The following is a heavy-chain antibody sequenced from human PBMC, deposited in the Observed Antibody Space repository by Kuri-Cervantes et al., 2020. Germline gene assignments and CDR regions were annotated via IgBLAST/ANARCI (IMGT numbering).Heavy chain of an antibody. CDR1: GYTFTSYG. CDR3: ARGIRVKLMDV. D-gene: IGHD3-10*01. CDR2: INPSGGST. V-gene: IGHV1-46*01. J-gene: IGHJ6*02. Sequence: ASVKVSCKASGYTFTSYGISWVRQAPGQGLEWMGIINPSGGSTIYAQKFQGRVTMTRDTSTSTVYMELSSLRSEDTAVYYCARGIRVKLMDVWGQGTTVTVSS.